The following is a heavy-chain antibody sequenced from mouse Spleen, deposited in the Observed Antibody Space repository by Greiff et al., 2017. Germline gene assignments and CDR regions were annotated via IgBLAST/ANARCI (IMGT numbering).Heavy chain of an antibody. CDR2: INPGSGGT. CDR1: GYAFTNYL. J-gene: IGHJ3*01. Sequence: VQLQQSGAELVRPGTSVKVSCKASGYAFTNYLIEWVKQRPGQGLEWIGVINPGSGGTNYNEKFKGKATLTADKSSSTAYMQLSSLTSDASAVYFCARYYDYDGFAYWGQGTLVTVSA. V-gene: IGHV1-54*01. CDR3: ARYYDYDGFAY. D-gene: IGHD2-4*01.